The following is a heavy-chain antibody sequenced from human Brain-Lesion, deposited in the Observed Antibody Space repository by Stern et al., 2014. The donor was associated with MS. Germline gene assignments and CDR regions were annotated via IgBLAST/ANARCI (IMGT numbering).Heavy chain of an antibody. D-gene: IGHD1-26*01. CDR1: GGSISSSTYY. CDR3: ARHDSVPRPSQLYSARDRGPGYFDY. Sequence: VQLVESGPGLVKPSETLSLTCTVSGGSISSSTYYWAWIRQPPGKGLEWIGNIYYSGFTYYNPSLKSRATISVDMSKNQFSLKLSSVTAADTAIYYCARHDSVPRPSQLYSARDRGPGYFDYWGQGTLVTVSS. CDR2: IYYSGFT. J-gene: IGHJ4*02. V-gene: IGHV4-39*01.